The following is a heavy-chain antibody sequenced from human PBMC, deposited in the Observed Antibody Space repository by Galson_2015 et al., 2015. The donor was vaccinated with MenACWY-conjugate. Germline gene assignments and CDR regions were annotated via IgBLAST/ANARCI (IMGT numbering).Heavy chain of an antibody. D-gene: IGHD1-26*01. Sequence: ETLSLTCAVYGGSFSGYYWSWIRQPPGKGLEWIGEINHSGSTNYNPSLKSRVTISVDTSKNQFSLKLSSVTAADTAVYYCARGTFEHRRELLRGSAFDIWGQGTMVTVSS. CDR1: GGSFSGYY. CDR2: INHSGST. V-gene: IGHV4-34*01. CDR3: ARGTFEHRRELLRGSAFDI. J-gene: IGHJ3*02.